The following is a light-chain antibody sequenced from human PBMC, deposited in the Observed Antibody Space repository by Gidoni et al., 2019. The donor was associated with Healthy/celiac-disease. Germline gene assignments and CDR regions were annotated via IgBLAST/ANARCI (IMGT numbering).Light chain of an antibody. J-gene: IGKJ3*01. V-gene: IGKV1-9*01. Sequence: IQFTQSPSSLSAPVGDRVTITCRASQGISSYLAWYEQKPGKAPKLLNYAASTLQSGVPSRFSGSGSGTDFTLTISSLQPEDFATYYCQQINSYPTFGPGTKVDIK. CDR3: QQINSYPT. CDR2: AAS. CDR1: QGISSY.